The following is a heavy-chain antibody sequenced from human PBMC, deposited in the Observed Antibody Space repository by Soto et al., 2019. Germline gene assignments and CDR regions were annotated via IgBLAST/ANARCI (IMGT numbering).Heavy chain of an antibody. D-gene: IGHD2-8*01. Sequence: QVQLQESGPGLVKPSQTLSLTCTVSGGSITSSGYYWSWIRQHPGEGLEWIGFTSNSGSTSYNPSLKNRDTITIDTSSNLFSLNLKSVTAADPAVYYCARGGGSTKVDYWGQGTLVTVSP. CDR1: GGSITSSGYY. CDR3: ARGGGSTKVDY. V-gene: IGHV4-31*03. CDR2: TSNSGST. J-gene: IGHJ4*02.